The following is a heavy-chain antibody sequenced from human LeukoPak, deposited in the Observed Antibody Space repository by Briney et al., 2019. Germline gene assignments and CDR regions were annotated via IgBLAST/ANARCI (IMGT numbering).Heavy chain of an antibody. CDR1: GFTFSSYA. CDR2: ISADGGGT. D-gene: IGHD3-22*01. V-gene: IGHV3-23*01. CDR3: AKKRATYYYDSSGYWTYFDY. Sequence: GGSLRLSCVVSGFTFSSYAMSWVRQAPGKGLEWVSGISADGGGTFYADSGKGRFTISRDNSKNFLYLQMNSLRADDTAVYYCAKKRATYYYDSSGYWTYFDYWGQGTLVTVSA. J-gene: IGHJ4*02.